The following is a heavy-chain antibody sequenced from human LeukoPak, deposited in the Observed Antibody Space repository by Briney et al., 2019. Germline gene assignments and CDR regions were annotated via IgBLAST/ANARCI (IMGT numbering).Heavy chain of an antibody. V-gene: IGHV3-11*04. CDR2: ISSSGSTI. J-gene: IGHJ4*02. D-gene: IGHD5-24*01. CDR1: GFTFSDYY. CDR3: ARDRGDGYTTLGEFDY. Sequence: PGGSLRLSCAASGFTFSDYYMSWIRQAPGKGLEWVSYISSSGSTIYYADSVKGRFTISRDNAKNSLYLQMNSLRAEDTVVYYCARDRGDGYTTLGEFDYWGQGTLVTVSS.